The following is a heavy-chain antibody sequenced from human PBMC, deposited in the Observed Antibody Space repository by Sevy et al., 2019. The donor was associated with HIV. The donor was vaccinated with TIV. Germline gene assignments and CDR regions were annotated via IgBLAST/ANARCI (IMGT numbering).Heavy chain of an antibody. CDR1: GFTFSSYS. CDR2: ISSSSSTI. CDR3: ARDGNYYDSSGYLVFVYYYYGMDV. Sequence: GGSLRLSCAASGFTFSSYSMNWVRQAPGKGLGWVSYISSSSSTIYYADSVKGRFTISRDNAKNSLYLQMNSLRAEDTAVYYCARDGNYYDSSGYLVFVYYYYGMDVWGQGTTVTVSS. J-gene: IGHJ6*02. D-gene: IGHD3-22*01. V-gene: IGHV3-48*01.